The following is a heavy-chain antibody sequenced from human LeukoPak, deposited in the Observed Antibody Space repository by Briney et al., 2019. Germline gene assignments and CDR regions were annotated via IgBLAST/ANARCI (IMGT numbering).Heavy chain of an antibody. J-gene: IGHJ6*02. D-gene: IGHD3-3*01. Sequence: SETLSLTCTVSGGSISSGDYYWSWIRQPAGKGLEWIGRIYTSGSTNYNPSLKSRVTISVDTSKNQFSLKLSSVTAADTAVYYCARDRTYYDSTDATGGSDYYYYGMDVWGQGTTVTVSS. V-gene: IGHV4-61*02. CDR2: IYTSGST. CDR1: GGSISSGDYY. CDR3: ARDRTYYDSTDATGGSDYYYYGMDV.